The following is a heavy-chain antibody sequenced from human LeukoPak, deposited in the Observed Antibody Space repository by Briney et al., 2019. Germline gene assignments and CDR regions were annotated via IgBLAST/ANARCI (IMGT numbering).Heavy chain of an antibody. CDR3: ARYLGGYDYFDY. CDR1: GHTFTDYY. D-gene: IGHD5-12*01. Sequence: GASVKVSCKTSGHTFTDYYLHWVRQAPGQGLEWMGWINSNDGGTNYAQNFQGRVTMTRDTSISTVFMELNGLRSDDTAVFLCARYLGGYDYFDYWGQGTLVTVSS. J-gene: IGHJ4*02. V-gene: IGHV1-2*02. CDR2: INSNDGGT.